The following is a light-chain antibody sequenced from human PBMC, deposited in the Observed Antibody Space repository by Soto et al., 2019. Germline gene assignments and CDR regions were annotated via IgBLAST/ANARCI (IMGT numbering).Light chain of an antibody. CDR2: EVS. J-gene: IGLJ1*01. Sequence: QSVLTQPASVSGSPGQSIIISCTGASSDIGSYNYVSWYQQHPGKAPKLIIYEVSNRPSGVSNRFSGSKSGNTASLTVSGLQAEDEADYYCSSYTTSSTYVFGSGTQLTVL. CDR3: SSYTTSSTYV. CDR1: SSDIGSYNY. V-gene: IGLV2-14*01.